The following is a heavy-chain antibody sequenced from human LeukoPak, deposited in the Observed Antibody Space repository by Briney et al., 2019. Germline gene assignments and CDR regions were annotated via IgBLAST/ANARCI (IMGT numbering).Heavy chain of an antibody. D-gene: IGHD2-8*01. CDR3: ARGPIVLMVYAILGTRPYFDY. J-gene: IGHJ4*02. Sequence: PSETLSLTCAVYGGSFSGYYWSWIRQPPGKGLEWIGEINHSGSTNYNPSLKSRVTISVDTSKNQFSLKLSSVTAADTAVYYCARGPIVLMVYAILGTRPYFDYWGQGTLATVSS. CDR1: GGSFSGYY. CDR2: INHSGST. V-gene: IGHV4-34*01.